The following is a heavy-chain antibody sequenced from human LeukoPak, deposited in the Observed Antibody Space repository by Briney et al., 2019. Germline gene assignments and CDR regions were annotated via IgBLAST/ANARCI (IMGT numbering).Heavy chain of an antibody. D-gene: IGHD3-3*01. J-gene: IGHJ6*02. Sequence: SEALSLTCAVYGGSFSGYYWSWIRQPPGKGLEWIGSIYYSGSTYYNPSLKSRVTISVDTSKNQFSLKLSSVTAADTAVYYCARVWSGYYVYGMDVWGQGTTVTVSS. CDR3: ARVWSGYYVYGMDV. V-gene: IGHV4-34*01. CDR1: GGSFSGYY. CDR2: IYYSGST.